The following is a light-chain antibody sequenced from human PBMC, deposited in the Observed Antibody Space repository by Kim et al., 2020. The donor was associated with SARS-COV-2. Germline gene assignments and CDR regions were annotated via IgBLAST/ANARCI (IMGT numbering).Light chain of an antibody. Sequence: SYELTQTPSVSVSPGQTASITCSGDKLGEKHTSWYQQKPGQAPVLVIYQDKKRPSGIPERFSASNSGNSATLTISETQAMDEADYYCQAWDRGTVIFGGGTQLTVL. CDR2: QDK. V-gene: IGLV3-1*01. CDR1: KLGEKH. J-gene: IGLJ2*01. CDR3: QAWDRGTVI.